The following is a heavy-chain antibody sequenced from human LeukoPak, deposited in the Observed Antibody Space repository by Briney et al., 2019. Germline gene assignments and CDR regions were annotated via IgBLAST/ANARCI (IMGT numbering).Heavy chain of an antibody. CDR3: ARHYYDSSGPLVLVAFDI. Sequence: KPSETLSLTCTVSGGSISSSNYYWGWIRQPPGKGLEWIGSIYYSGTTYYNPSLKSRVTISVDTSKNQFSLKLSSVTAADTAVYYCARHYYDSSGPLVLVAFDIWGQGTMVTVSS. CDR1: GGSISSSNYY. CDR2: IYYSGTT. V-gene: IGHV4-39*07. D-gene: IGHD3-22*01. J-gene: IGHJ3*02.